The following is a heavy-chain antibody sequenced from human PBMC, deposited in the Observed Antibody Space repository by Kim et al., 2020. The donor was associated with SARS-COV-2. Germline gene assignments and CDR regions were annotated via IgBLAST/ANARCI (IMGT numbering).Heavy chain of an antibody. D-gene: IGHD2-21*02. V-gene: IGHV4-31*02. Sequence: SLKSRVTISVDTSKNQFSLKLSSVTAADTAVYYCARGTASDPPFQYYFDYWGQGTLVTVSS. CDR3: ARGTASDPPFQYYFDY. J-gene: IGHJ4*02.